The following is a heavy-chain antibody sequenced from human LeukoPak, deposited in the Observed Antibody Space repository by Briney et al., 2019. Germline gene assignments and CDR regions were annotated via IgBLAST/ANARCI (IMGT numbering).Heavy chain of an antibody. CDR3: ARAHVVTSPIPSDY. CDR1: GFTFSSYE. Sequence: GGSLRLSCAASGFTFSSYEMNWVRQAPGKGLEWVSYISSSGSTIYYADSVKGRFTISRDNAKNTLYLQMNSLRAEDTAVYYCARAHVVTSPIPSDYWGQGTLVTVSS. V-gene: IGHV3-48*03. J-gene: IGHJ4*02. D-gene: IGHD2-15*01. CDR2: ISSSGSTI.